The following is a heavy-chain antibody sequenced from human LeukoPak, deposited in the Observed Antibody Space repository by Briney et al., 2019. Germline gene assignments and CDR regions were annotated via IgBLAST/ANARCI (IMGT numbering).Heavy chain of an antibody. V-gene: IGHV1-3*01. D-gene: IGHD2-2*01. CDR3: ARARYCSSTSCYGNWFDP. Sequence: ASVTVSCKASGYTFTSYAMHWVRQAPGQRLEWMGWINAGNGNTKYSQKFQGRVTITRDTSASTAYMELSSLRSEDTAVYYCARARYCSSTSCYGNWFDPWGQGTLVTVSS. J-gene: IGHJ5*02. CDR2: INAGNGNT. CDR1: GYTFTSYA.